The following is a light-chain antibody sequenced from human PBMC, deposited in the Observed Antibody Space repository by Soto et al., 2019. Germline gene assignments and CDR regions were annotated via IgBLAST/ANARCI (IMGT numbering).Light chain of an antibody. CDR2: GAS. CDR3: LQDYNYPRT. V-gene: IGKV1-6*01. Sequence: AIQMTQSPSSLSASVGDRVTITCRASQDIRNELGWYQQKSGTAPKLLIYGASNLQSGAPSRFSGSGSGTDFTLTISSLQPEDFATYYCLQDYNYPRTFGQGTNLEI. J-gene: IGKJ2*01. CDR1: QDIRNE.